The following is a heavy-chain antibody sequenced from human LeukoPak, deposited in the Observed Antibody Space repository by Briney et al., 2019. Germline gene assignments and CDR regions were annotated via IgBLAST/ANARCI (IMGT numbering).Heavy chain of an antibody. Sequence: PSETLSLTCSVSGGSISNYYWSWIRQPPGKELEWIGYIYYIGSTNYNPSLKRRVTISVDTSKNQFSLKLSSVTAADTAVYYCARVLSYCSGGSCYAGVHNWFDPWGQGTLVTVSS. J-gene: IGHJ5*02. CDR2: IYYIGST. V-gene: IGHV4-59*01. CDR1: GGSISNYY. D-gene: IGHD2-15*01. CDR3: ARVLSYCSGGSCYAGVHNWFDP.